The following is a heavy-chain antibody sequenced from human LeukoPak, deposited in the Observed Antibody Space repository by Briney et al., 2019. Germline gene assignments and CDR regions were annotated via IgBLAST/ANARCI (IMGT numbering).Heavy chain of an antibody. CDR2: INHSGST. J-gene: IGHJ5*02. V-gene: IGHV4-34*01. CDR3: ARVLWFGELGHETKKFDP. Sequence: SETLSLTCAVYGGSFSGYYWSWIRQPPGKGLEWIGEINHSGSTNYNPSLRSRVTISVDTSKNQFSLKLSSVTAADTAVYYCARVLWFGELGHETKKFDPWGQGTLVTVSS. D-gene: IGHD3-10*01. CDR1: GGSFSGYY.